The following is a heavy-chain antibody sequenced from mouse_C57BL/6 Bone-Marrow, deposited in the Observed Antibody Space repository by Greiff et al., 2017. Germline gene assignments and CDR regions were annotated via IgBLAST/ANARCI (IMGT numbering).Heavy chain of an antibody. V-gene: IGHV1-69*01. D-gene: IGHD1-1*01. CDR1: GYTFTSYW. Sequence: VQLKESGAELVMPGASVKLSCKASGYTFTSYWMHWVKQRPGQGLEWIGEIDPSDSYTNYNQKFKGKSTLTVDKSSSTAYMQLSSLTSEDSAVYYCARGDYYGPWFAYWGQGTLVTVSA. J-gene: IGHJ3*01. CDR2: IDPSDSYT. CDR3: ARGDYYGPWFAY.